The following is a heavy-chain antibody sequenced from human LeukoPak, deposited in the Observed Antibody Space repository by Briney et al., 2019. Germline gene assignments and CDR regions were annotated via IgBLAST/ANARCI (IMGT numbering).Heavy chain of an antibody. CDR1: GYTFTGYY. CDR2: INPNSGGS. V-gene: IGHV1-2*02. CDR3: ARGGITMIVVVHDAFDI. D-gene: IGHD3-22*01. Sequence: GASVNVSCKASGYTFTGYYMHWVRQAPGQGRTWMGWINPNSGGSNYAQKFQGRVTMTRDTSISTAYMELSRLRSDDTAVYYCARGGITMIVVVHDAFDIWGQGTMVIVSS. J-gene: IGHJ3*02.